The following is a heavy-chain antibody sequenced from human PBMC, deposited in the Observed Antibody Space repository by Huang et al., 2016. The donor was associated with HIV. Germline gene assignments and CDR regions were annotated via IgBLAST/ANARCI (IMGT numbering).Heavy chain of an antibody. CDR1: GYRFSDYW. CDR2: ISPVDSDT. D-gene: IGHD3-3*01. J-gene: IGHJ4*02. V-gene: IGHV5-51*03. Sequence: EVQLVQSGAEVKKPGESLKISCEGSGYRFSDYWIGWVRQMPGKGLEWRGIISPVDSDTRYNPSFQGQVTISAENAINTAYLQWSSLKVSDTAMYYCARRLSGNFWSHYSYYFDFWGQGTLVTVSS. CDR3: ARRLSGNFWSHYSYYFDF.